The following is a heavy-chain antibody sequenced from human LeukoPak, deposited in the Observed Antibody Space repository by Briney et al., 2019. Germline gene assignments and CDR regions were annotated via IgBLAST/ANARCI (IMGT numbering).Heavy chain of an antibody. CDR3: ASASGSYYPY. Sequence: GASVKVSCKASEDIFSGHYIHWMRQTPGQGPEWMGIINPSGGSTNYAQNFQARVTMTRDTSTSAAYMELSSLRSEDTAVYYCASASGSYYPYWGQGTLVTVSS. CDR1: EDIFSGHY. V-gene: IGHV1-46*01. CDR2: INPSGGST. D-gene: IGHD1-26*01. J-gene: IGHJ4*02.